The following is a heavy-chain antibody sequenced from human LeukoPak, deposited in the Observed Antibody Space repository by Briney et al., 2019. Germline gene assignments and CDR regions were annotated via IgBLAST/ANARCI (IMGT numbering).Heavy chain of an antibody. V-gene: IGHV3-66*01. CDR2: IYSGGST. D-gene: IGHD5-12*01. Sequence: GGSLRLSCAASGFTVSSNYMSWVRQAPGKGLEWVSVIYSGGSTYYADSVKGRFTISRDNSKNTLYLQMNSLRAEDTAVYYCARDQGGSRSLDYWGQGTLVTVSS. CDR3: ARDQGGSRSLDY. CDR1: GFTVSSNY. J-gene: IGHJ4*02.